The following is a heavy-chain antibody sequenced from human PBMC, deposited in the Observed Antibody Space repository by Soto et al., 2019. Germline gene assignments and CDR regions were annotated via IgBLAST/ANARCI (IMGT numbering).Heavy chain of an antibody. Sequence: QVQLQESGPGLVKPSQTLSLTCTVSGGSISSGGYYWSWIRQHPGKGLEWIGYIYYSGSTYYNPSLKSRVTISLDTSKNQFALKLSSVTAADTAVYYCARDHYGDYSYYFDYWGQGTLVTVSS. V-gene: IGHV4-31*03. CDR2: IYYSGST. CDR1: GGSISSGGYY. D-gene: IGHD4-17*01. J-gene: IGHJ4*02. CDR3: ARDHYGDYSYYFDY.